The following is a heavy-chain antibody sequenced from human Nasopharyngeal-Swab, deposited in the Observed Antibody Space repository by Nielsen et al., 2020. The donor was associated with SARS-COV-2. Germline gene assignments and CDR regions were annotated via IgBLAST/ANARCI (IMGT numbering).Heavy chain of an antibody. CDR3: AKDYGLYCSSTSCPDDAFDI. CDR1: GFTFSSYA. J-gene: IGHJ3*02. V-gene: IGHV3-23*01. Sequence: GGSLRLSCAASGFTFSSYAMSWVRQAPGKGLEWVSAISGSGGSIYYADSVKGRFTISRDNSKNTLYLQMNSLRAEDTAVYYCAKDYGLYCSSTSCPDDAFDIWGQGTMVTVSS. D-gene: IGHD2-2*01. CDR2: ISGSGGSI.